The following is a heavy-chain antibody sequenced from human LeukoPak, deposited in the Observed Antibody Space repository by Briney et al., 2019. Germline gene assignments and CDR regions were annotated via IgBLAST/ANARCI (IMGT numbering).Heavy chain of an antibody. V-gene: IGHV4-59*06. J-gene: IGHJ4*02. CDR3: ARAIVVVTAIPQYYFDY. CDR1: GGSISSYY. D-gene: IGHD2-21*02. CDR2: IYYSGST. Sequence: SETLSLTCTVTGGSISSYYWSWIRQPPGKGLEWIGYIYYSGSTYYNPSLKSRVTISVDTSKNQFSLKLSSVTAADTAVYYCARAIVVVTAIPQYYFDYWGQGTLVTVSS.